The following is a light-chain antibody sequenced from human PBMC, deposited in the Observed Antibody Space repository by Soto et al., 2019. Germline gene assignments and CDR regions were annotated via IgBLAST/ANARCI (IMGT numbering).Light chain of an antibody. Sequence: AIQMTQSPSSLSASVGDSVTITCRASQGIRNELAWYQQKPGKAPHLLIYAASTLQSGVPSRFSGSGSGTDFTLTISSLQPEDFATYFCLQDHSYPRTFGQGTKLEIK. J-gene: IGKJ2*01. V-gene: IGKV1-6*01. CDR1: QGIRNE. CDR2: AAS. CDR3: LQDHSYPRT.